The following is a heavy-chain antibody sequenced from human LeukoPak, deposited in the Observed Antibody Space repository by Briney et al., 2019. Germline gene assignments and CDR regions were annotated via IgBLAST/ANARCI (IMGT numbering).Heavy chain of an antibody. D-gene: IGHD3-3*01. CDR1: GGSIISGDFF. CDR2: IYYSGTT. J-gene: IGHJ4*02. V-gene: IGHV4-30-4*08. Sequence: SQTLSLTCTVSGGSIISGDFFWSWIRQPPGKGLEWIGYIYYSGTTSYNPSLKSRVTISVDTSKNQFSLKLSSVTAADTAVYYCARGVFTFHYGGQEPLVTVSS. CDR3: ARGVFTFHY.